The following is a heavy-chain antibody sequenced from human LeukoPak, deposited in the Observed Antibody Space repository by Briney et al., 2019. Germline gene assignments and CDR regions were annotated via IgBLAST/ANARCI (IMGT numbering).Heavy chain of an antibody. CDR2: IYYSGST. V-gene: IGHV4-30-4*01. D-gene: IGHD5-18*01. CDR1: GGSISSGDYY. J-gene: IGHJ3*02. Sequence: SETLSLTCTVSGGSISSGDYYWSWIRQPPGKGLEWIGYIYYSGSTYYNPSLKSRVTISVDTSKNQFSLKLSSVTAADTAVYYCASCPETVYSSYAFDIWGQGTMVTVSS. CDR3: ASCPETVYSSYAFDI.